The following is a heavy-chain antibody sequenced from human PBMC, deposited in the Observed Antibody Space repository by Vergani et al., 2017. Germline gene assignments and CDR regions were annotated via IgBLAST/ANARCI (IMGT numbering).Heavy chain of an antibody. Sequence: EVQLVESGGGLVKPGGSLRLSCAASGFTFSSYSMNWVRQAPGKELEWVLSISSSSSYIYYADSVKGRFTISRDNAKNSLYLQMNSLRAEDTAVYYCARDAKNWGRDAFDIWGQGTMVTVSS. CDR1: GFTFSSYS. CDR2: ISSSSSYI. J-gene: IGHJ3*02. CDR3: ARDAKNWGRDAFDI. V-gene: IGHV3-21*01. D-gene: IGHD7-27*01.